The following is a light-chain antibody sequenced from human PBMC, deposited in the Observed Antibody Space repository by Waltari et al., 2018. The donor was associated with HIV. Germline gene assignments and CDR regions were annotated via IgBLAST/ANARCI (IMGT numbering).Light chain of an antibody. CDR2: DVT. J-gene: IGLJ1*01. CDR1: SSDFSTSER. V-gene: IGLV2-18*01. CDR3: ALYLGNNTHYV. Sequence: QSALTQPASVSGSPGQSVTMSCTGNSSDFSTSERISWYQQTPGTAPKAVIHDVTDRPSGVPDRFSGFKFDDTASLTISGLQAEDEADYYCALYLGNNTHYVFGTGTKVTVL.